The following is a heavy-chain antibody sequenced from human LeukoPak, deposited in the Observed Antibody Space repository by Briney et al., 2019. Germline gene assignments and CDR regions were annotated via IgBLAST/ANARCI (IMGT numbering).Heavy chain of an antibody. CDR1: GFTFSSYG. D-gene: IGHD2-15*01. CDR2: ISNSGTTT. V-gene: IGHV3-48*02. Sequence: GGSLRLSCAASGFTFSSYGMHWVRQAPGKGLEWISYISNSGTTTFYADSVKGRFTVSRDNANRSLYLQMTSLRDADTAVYYCARVNLVVATQFDHWGQGTLVTVSS. J-gene: IGHJ4*02. CDR3: ARVNLVVATQFDH.